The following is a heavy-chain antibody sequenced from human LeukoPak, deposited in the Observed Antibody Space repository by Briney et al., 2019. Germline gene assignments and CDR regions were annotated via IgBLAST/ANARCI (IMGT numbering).Heavy chain of an antibody. CDR3: ARDLCSSTSCLRFDP. D-gene: IGHD2-2*01. Sequence: GASVKVSCKASGYTFTGYYMHRVRQAPGQGLEWMGWINPNSGGTNYAQKFQGRVTMTRDTSISTAYMELSRLRSDDTAVYYCARDLCSSTSCLRFDPWGQGTLVTVSS. CDR2: INPNSGGT. V-gene: IGHV1-2*02. J-gene: IGHJ5*02. CDR1: GYTFTGYY.